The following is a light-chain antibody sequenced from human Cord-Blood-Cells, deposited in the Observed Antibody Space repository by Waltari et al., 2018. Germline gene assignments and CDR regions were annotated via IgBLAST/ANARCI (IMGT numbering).Light chain of an antibody. Sequence: QSVLTQPPSVSEAPRQRVTISCSGSSSNIGNNAVNWYQQLPGKAPKLLIYYDDLLPSGVSDRFSGSKSGTSASLAISGLQSEDEADYYCAAWDDSLNQLVFGGGTKLTVL. CDR2: YDD. V-gene: IGLV1-36*01. J-gene: IGLJ3*02. CDR3: AAWDDSLNQLV. CDR1: SSNIGNNA.